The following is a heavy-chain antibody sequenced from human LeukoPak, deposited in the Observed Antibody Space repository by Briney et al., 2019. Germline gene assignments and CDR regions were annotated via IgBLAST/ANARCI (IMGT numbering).Heavy chain of an antibody. CDR1: GGSISSGDYY. D-gene: IGHD6-13*01. CDR2: IYYSGST. J-gene: IGHJ4*02. CDR3: AREGRIAAAGSRWGYDY. Sequence: PSETLSLTCTVPGGSISSGDYYWSWIRQPPGKGVEWVGYIYYSGSTYYNPSLKSRVTISVDTSKNQFSLKLGSVTAADTAVYYCAREGRIAAAGSRWGYDYWGQGTLVTVSS. V-gene: IGHV4-30-4*01.